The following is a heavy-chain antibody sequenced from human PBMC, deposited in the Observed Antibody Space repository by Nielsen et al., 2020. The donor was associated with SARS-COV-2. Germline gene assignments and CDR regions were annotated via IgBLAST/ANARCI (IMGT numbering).Heavy chain of an antibody. V-gene: IGHV4-34*01. CDR1: GGSLSGYY. CDR2: INHSGST. D-gene: IGHD3-22*01. CDR3: ASVSSGYYTIDY. J-gene: IGHJ4*02. Sequence: SETLSLTCAVYGGSLSGYYWSWIRQPPGKGLEWIGEINHSGSTNYNPSLKSRVTISVDTSKNQFSLKLSSVTAADTAVYYCASVSSGYYTIDYWGQGTLVTVSS.